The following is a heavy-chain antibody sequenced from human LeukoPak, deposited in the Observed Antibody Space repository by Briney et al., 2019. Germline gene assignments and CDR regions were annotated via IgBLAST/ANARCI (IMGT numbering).Heavy chain of an antibody. Sequence: PGGSLRLSCAASGFTSTAYAMSWFRQTPEKGLEWVANIHDDGIVTHYVDSVKGRFTISRDNARNSVNLQLNSLRVEDTALYYCARGRGWVDHWGQGTLVTVSS. V-gene: IGHV3-7*01. CDR2: IHDDGIVT. J-gene: IGHJ4*02. D-gene: IGHD3-16*01. CDR1: GFTSTAYA. CDR3: ARGRGWVDH.